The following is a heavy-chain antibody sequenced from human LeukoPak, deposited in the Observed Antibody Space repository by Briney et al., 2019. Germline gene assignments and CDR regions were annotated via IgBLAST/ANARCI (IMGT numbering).Heavy chain of an antibody. CDR2: IIPIFGTA. J-gene: IGHJ4*02. V-gene: IGHV1-69*05. CDR3: ASIPYSSSSTRNDY. Sequence: SVKVSCKASGGTFSSYAISWVRQAPGQGLEWMGRIIPIFGTANYAQKFQGRVTITTDESTSTAYMELSSLRSEDTAVYYCASIPYSSSSTRNDYWGQGTLVAVSS. CDR1: GGTFSSYA. D-gene: IGHD6-6*01.